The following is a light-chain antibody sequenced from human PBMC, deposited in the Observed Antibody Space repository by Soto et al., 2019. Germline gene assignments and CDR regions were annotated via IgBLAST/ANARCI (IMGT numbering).Light chain of an antibody. CDR1: SSNIGAGYD. CDR2: GNS. CDR3: QSYASSPHVV. Sequence: QSVLTQPPSVSGAPGQRVTISCTGSSSNIGAGYDVHWYQQLPGTAPKLLIYGNSNRPSGVPDRFSGSKSGTSASLAITGLQAEDEAVYYRQSYASSPHVVFGGGTKLTVL. J-gene: IGLJ2*01. V-gene: IGLV1-40*01.